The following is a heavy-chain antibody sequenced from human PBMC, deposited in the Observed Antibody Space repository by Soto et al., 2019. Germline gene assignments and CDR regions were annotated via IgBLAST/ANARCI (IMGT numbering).Heavy chain of an antibody. CDR1: GGSIRSSSYY. CDR3: VSQRTSVLTRAYFDY. Sequence: SAPLSITCTVSGGSIRSSSYYWGWIRQPPGKGLEWIGSIYYRGRSYSKSSVKSRVTISVDTSKNQFSLNLNSVTASDTAVYYCVSQRTSVLTRAYFDYWGPGALVTVSS. J-gene: IGHJ4*02. V-gene: IGHV4-39*01. D-gene: IGHD2-8*01. CDR2: IYYRGRS.